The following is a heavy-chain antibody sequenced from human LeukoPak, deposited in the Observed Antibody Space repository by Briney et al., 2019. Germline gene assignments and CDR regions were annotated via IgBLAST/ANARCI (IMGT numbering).Heavy chain of an antibody. D-gene: IGHD6-13*01. CDR3: ARIAAAYYYYMDV. Sequence: SETLSLTCTVSGGSISSYYWSWIRQPPGKGLEWIGYIYYSGSTNYNPSLKSRVTMSVDTSKNQFSLKLSSVTAADTAVYYCARIAAAYYYYMDVWGKGTTVTISS. V-gene: IGHV4-59*12. CDR1: GGSISSYY. CDR2: IYYSGST. J-gene: IGHJ6*03.